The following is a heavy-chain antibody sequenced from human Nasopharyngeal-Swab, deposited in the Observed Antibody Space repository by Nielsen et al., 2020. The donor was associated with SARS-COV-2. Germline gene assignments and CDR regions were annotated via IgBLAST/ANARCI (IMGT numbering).Heavy chain of an antibody. D-gene: IGHD3-10*01. J-gene: IGHJ4*02. CDR1: GFTVSGNF. Sequence: GESLKISCAASGFTVSGNFMTWVRQAPGKGLEWVSVIYSAGQTNYAGSVKGRFTISRDNSKNTLYLQMNSLRAEDTAVYYCARDPGSYYFDFWGQGTLVTVSS. CDR2: IYSAGQT. V-gene: IGHV3-53*01. CDR3: ARDPGSYYFDF.